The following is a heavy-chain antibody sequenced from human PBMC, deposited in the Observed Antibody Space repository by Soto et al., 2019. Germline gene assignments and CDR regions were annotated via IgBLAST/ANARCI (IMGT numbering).Heavy chain of an antibody. Sequence: TSETLSLTCTVSGGSISSSSYYWGWIRQPPGKGLEWIGSIYYSGSTYYNPSLKSRVTISVDTSKNQFSLKLSSVTAADTAVYYCARHNPDSAFDYWGQGTLVTVSS. CDR1: GGSISSSSYY. CDR3: ARHNPDSAFDY. D-gene: IGHD2-21*01. CDR2: IYYSGST. V-gene: IGHV4-39*01. J-gene: IGHJ4*02.